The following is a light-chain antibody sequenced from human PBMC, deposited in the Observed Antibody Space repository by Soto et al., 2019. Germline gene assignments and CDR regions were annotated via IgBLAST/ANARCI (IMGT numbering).Light chain of an antibody. V-gene: IGLV2-14*01. CDR2: DVS. CDR1: SSDVGGYNY. Sequence: QSVLTQPASVSGSPGQSITISCTGTSSDVGGYNYVSWYQQHPGKAPKVMIYDVSNRPSGVSNRFSGSKSGNTASLTISGLQADDEADYYCSSYRSSSTPFIFGGGTKLTVL. J-gene: IGLJ2*01. CDR3: SSYRSSSTPFI.